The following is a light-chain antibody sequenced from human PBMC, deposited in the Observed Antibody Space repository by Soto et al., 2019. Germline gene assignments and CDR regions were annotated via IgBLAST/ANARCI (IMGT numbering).Light chain of an antibody. J-gene: IGLJ3*02. Sequence: QSALTQPPSASGSPGQSVTISCTGTSSDVGGGYNFVSWYQQHPGKAPKLMIYEVSKRPSGVPDRFSGSKSGNTASLTVSGLQAEDEADYYCSSYAGSNSWVFGGGTKLTVL. CDR3: SSYAGSNSWV. CDR1: SSDVGGGYNF. CDR2: EVS. V-gene: IGLV2-8*01.